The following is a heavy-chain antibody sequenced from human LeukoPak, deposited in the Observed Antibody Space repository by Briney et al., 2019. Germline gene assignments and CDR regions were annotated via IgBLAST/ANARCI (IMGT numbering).Heavy chain of an antibody. J-gene: IGHJ4*02. CDR2: ISGSGGST. CDR1: GFTFSSYA. V-gene: IGHV3-23*01. CDR3: AKLVLRFLEWLDDY. Sequence: GGSLRLSCAASGFTFSSYAMSWVRQAPGKGLEWVSAISGSGGSTYYADSVEGRFTISRDNSKNTLYLQMNSLRAEDTAVYYCAKLVLRFLEWLDDYWGQGTLVTVFS. D-gene: IGHD3-3*01.